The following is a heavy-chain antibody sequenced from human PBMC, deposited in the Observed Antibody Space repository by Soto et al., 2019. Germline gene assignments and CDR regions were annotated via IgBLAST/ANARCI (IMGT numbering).Heavy chain of an antibody. V-gene: IGHV1-18*01. Sequence: QVQLVQSGAEVRKPGASVKVSCKTSGYTFSRSGISWVRQAPGQGLEWMGWISTYNGDANYAQKRQGRVTMTTDTSTSTALMELGSLTSDDTAVYYCARSGSVPYYYYGLDVWGQGTTVTVSS. CDR1: GYTFSRSG. D-gene: IGHD1-26*01. J-gene: IGHJ6*02. CDR3: ARSGSVPYYYYGLDV. CDR2: ISTYNGDA.